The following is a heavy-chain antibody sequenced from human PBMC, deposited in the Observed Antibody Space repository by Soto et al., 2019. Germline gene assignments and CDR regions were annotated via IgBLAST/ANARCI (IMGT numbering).Heavy chain of an antibody. CDR3: AKDTYYHDSSGYYVFDY. D-gene: IGHD3-22*01. CDR1: DFTFSSYG. J-gene: IGHJ4*02. CDR2: ISYDGSNK. Sequence: QVQLVESGGGVVQPRRSLTLSCAASDFTFSSYGIHWVRQAPGKGLEWVAVISYDGSNKQYGDSVKGRFTMSRDNSKNTVHLQMNSLRVEDTAVYYCAKDTYYHDSSGYYVFDYWGQGTLVTVSS. V-gene: IGHV3-30*18.